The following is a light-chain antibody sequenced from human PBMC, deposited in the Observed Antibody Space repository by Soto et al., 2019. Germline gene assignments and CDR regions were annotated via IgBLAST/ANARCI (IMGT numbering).Light chain of an antibody. Sequence: SALPQPASVSGSPGESITISCTGTSSDVGGYNYVSWYQQHPGKAPKFMIYDVSNRPSGVSNRFSGSKSGNTASLTISGLHAEDEADYYCSSYTTSNTRQIVFGTGTKAPS. V-gene: IGLV2-14*01. CDR2: DVS. CDR3: SSYTTSNTRQIV. CDR1: SSDVGGYNY. J-gene: IGLJ1*01.